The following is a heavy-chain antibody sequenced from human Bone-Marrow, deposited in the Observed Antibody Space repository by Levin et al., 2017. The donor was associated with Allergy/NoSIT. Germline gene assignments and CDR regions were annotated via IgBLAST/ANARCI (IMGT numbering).Heavy chain of an antibody. CDR2: ISYNGNT. J-gene: IGHJ6*02. D-gene: IGHD4-17*01. CDR3: ARRIDYGEYYFYFGLDV. CDR1: GDSISSGY. Sequence: PSETLSLTCTVSGDSISSGYWNWIRQPPGKGLEWIGYISYNGNTNYSPSLASRVTISLDTSKNQFSLKLSSVTAADTAVYYCARRIDYGEYYFYFGLDVWGQGTTVTVSS. V-gene: IGHV4-59*01.